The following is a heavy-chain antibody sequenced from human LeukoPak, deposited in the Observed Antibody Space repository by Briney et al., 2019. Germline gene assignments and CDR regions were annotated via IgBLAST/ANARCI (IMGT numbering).Heavy chain of an antibody. CDR1: GYTLTELS. Sequence: GASVKVSCKVSGYTLTELSMHWVRQAPGKGLEWMGGFDPEDGETIYAQKFQGRVTMTEDTSTDTAYMELSSLRSEDTAVYYCATGWHCSSTSCYNYGMDVWGQGTTVTVSS. CDR3: ATGWHCSSTSCYNYGMDV. CDR2: FDPEDGET. J-gene: IGHJ6*02. V-gene: IGHV1-24*01. D-gene: IGHD2-2*02.